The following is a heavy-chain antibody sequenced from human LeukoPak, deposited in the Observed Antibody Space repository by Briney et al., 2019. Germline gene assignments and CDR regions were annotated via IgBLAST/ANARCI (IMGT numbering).Heavy chain of an antibody. CDR2: MNQDGSEK. D-gene: IGHD6-13*01. J-gene: IGHJ4*02. CDR3: ARWGIN. Sequence: GGSLRLSCAASGFTFSSYWMSWVRQAPGKGLEWVANMNQDGSEKYYVDSVKGRFTISRDNAKNTLYLQMNSLRADDTAVYFCARWGINWGQGTLITVSS. V-gene: IGHV3-7*02. CDR1: GFTFSSYW.